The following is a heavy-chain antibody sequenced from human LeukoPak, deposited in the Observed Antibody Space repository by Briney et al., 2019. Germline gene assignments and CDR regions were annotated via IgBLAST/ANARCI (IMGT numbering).Heavy chain of an antibody. CDR1: GFTFSDYA. J-gene: IGHJ4*02. V-gene: IGHV3-23*01. Sequence: PGGSLRLSCAASGFTFSDYAMNWVRQAPGKGLEWVSAIGGGGGSPYYADSVKGRFTISRDNSKNTLYVQVNSLGTEDTAAYYCAKGSYYDSSGSFYFDYWGQGTLVTVSS. CDR3: AKGSYYDSSGSFYFDY. D-gene: IGHD3-22*01. CDR2: IGGGGGSP.